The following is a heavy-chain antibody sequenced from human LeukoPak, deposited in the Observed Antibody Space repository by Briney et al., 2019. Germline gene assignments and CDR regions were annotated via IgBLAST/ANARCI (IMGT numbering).Heavy chain of an antibody. Sequence: GGTLRLSCAASGFIVSSYGMTWVRQAPGKGLEWVSAFSATDGSAQYAESVKGRFTISRDNSKNSLYLQMNSLRDEDTAVYYCAKARIASAGTGAFDVWGQGTMVTVSS. V-gene: IGHV3-23*01. CDR3: AKARIASAGTGAFDV. CDR1: GFIVSSYG. CDR2: FSATDGSA. D-gene: IGHD6-13*01. J-gene: IGHJ3*01.